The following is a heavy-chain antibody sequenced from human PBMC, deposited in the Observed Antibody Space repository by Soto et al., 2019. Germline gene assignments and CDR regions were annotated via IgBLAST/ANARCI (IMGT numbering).Heavy chain of an antibody. CDR2: INPSGGST. V-gene: IGHV1-46*01. CDR3: ARVGYHCSGGSCYSGAYYFDY. J-gene: IGHJ4*02. CDR1: GYTFTSYG. Sequence: ASVKVSCKASGYTFTSYGISWVRQAPGQGLEWMGIINPSGGSTSYAQKFQGRVTMTRDTSTSTVYMELSSLRSEDTAVYYCARVGYHCSGGSCYSGAYYFDYWGQGTLVTVSS. D-gene: IGHD2-15*01.